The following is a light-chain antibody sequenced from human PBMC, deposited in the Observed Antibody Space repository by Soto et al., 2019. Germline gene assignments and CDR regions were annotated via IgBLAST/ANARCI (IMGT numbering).Light chain of an antibody. V-gene: IGKV3-11*01. CDR3: QQRSNWPQT. J-gene: IGKJ1*01. Sequence: EIVLTQSPATLSLSPGERATLSCRASQSVSSYLAWYQQKPGQAPRLLIYDASNRATGIPARFSGSGSGTDFTLTISSLEPEDFAVYYWQQRSNWPQTFGNGTKVEIK. CDR1: QSVSSY. CDR2: DAS.